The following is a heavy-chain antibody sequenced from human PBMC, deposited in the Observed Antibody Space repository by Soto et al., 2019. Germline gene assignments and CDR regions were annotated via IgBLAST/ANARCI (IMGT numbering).Heavy chain of an antibody. J-gene: IGHJ6*02. V-gene: IGHV3-30*18. CDR3: AKDTFAYCSGGSCLYYYGMDV. CDR2: ISYDGRTK. CDR1: GFTFTTYG. Sequence: QVQLVESGEGVVQPGRSLRLSCAAPGFTFTTYGMHWVRQAPGKGLEWVAVISYDGRTKYYADSVKGRFTVSRDNSNNTVYLQLNSLRADDTAVYYCAKDTFAYCSGGSCLYYYGMDVWGQGTTVTVSS. D-gene: IGHD2-15*01.